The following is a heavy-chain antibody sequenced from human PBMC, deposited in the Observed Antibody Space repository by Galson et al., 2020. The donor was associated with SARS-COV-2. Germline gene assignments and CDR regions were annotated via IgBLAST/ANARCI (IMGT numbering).Heavy chain of an antibody. V-gene: IGHV1-18*04. D-gene: IGHD1-26*01. CDR2: IGAYNGNT. J-gene: IGHJ6*03. CDR3: ARDVWATYIYTGYYYYMDV. Sequence: ASVKVSCKASGYTFTSYGISWVRQAPGQGLEWMGWIGAYNGNTNYAQKLQGRVTMTTDTSTSTAYMELRSLRSDDTAVYYCARDVWATYIYTGYYYYMDVWGKGTTVTVSS. CDR1: GYTFTSYG.